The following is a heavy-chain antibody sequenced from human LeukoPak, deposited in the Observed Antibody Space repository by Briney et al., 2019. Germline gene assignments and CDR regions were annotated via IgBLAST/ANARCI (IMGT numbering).Heavy chain of an antibody. CDR3: ARESMPLTDAFDP. J-gene: IGHJ5*02. D-gene: IGHD2-2*01. CDR2: IDSRDNT. CDR1: GFTFRNNV. V-gene: IGHV3-53*04. Sequence: GGSLRLPCTASGFTFRNNVMIWARQAPGKGLEWVSVIDSRDNTYHADSVKGRFTISRHTSKNTLYLPMNSLRAEDTAVYYCARESMPLTDAFDPWGQGTLVTVSS.